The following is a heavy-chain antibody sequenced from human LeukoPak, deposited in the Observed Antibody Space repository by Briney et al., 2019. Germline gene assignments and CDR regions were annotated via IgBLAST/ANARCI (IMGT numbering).Heavy chain of an antibody. V-gene: IGHV4-59*08. D-gene: IGHD3-10*01. Sequence: SETLSLTCTVSGGSISSYYWSWIRQPPGKGLEWIGYIYYSGSTNYNPSLKSRATISVDTSKNQFSLKLSSVTAADTAVYYCARGGMVRGVIYYFDYWGQGTLVTVSS. J-gene: IGHJ4*02. CDR2: IYYSGST. CDR1: GGSISSYY. CDR3: ARGGMVRGVIYYFDY.